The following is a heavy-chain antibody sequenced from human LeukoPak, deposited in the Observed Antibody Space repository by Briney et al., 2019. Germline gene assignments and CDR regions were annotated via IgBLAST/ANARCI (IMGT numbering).Heavy chain of an antibody. CDR1: GFTFSDYY. J-gene: IGHJ4*02. CDR2: ISSSSSYT. Sequence: GGSLRLSCAASGFTFSDYYMSWIRQAPGKGLEWVSYISSSSSYTNCADSVKGRFTISRDNAKNSLYLQMNSLRAEDTAVYYCAREDCSSTSCSLDYWGQGTLVTVSS. V-gene: IGHV3-11*06. D-gene: IGHD2-2*01. CDR3: AREDCSSTSCSLDY.